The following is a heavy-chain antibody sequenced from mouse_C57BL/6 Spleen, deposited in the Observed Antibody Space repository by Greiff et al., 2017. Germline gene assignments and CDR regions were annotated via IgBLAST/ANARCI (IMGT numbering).Heavy chain of an antibody. J-gene: IGHJ4*01. CDR1: GFNFTDYY. Sequence: EVMLVESGGGLVQPGGSLSLSCAASGFNFTDYYMSWVRQPPGKALEWLGFIRNKANGYTTEYSASVKGRFTISRDNSQSILYLQMNALRAEDSATYYCARYDRLYAMDYWGQGTSVTVSS. CDR2: IRNKANGYTT. V-gene: IGHV7-3*01. CDR3: ARYDRLYAMDY.